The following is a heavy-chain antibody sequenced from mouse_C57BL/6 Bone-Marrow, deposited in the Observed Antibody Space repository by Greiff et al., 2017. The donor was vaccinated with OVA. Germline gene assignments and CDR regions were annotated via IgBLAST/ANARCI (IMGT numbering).Heavy chain of an antibody. V-gene: IGHV5-9-1*02. CDR1: GFTFSSYA. CDR3: TRYYGKAWFAY. CDR2: ISSGGDYI. Sequence: EVKLQESGEGLVKPGGSLKLSCAASGFTFSSYAMSWVRQTPEKRLEWVAYISSGGDYIYYADTVKGRFTISRDNARNTLYLQMSSLKSEDTAMYYCTRYYGKAWFAYWGQGTLVTVSA. D-gene: IGHD2-1*01. J-gene: IGHJ3*01.